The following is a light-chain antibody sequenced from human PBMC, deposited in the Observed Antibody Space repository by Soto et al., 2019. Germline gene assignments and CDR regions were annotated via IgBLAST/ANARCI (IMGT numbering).Light chain of an antibody. CDR3: SSYTSSTTNV. CDR1: SSDVGGYNY. Sequence: QSALPQPGSVCGSPGQSITISCTGTSSDVGGYNYVSWYQQHPGKAPKLLINDVSNRPSGISDRFSGSKSGNTASLTISGLQAEDEADYYCSSYTSSTTNVFGTGTKVTVL. J-gene: IGLJ1*01. CDR2: DVS. V-gene: IGLV2-14*03.